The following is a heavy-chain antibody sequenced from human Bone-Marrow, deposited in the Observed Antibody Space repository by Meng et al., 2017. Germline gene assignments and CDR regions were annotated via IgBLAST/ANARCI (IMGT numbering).Heavy chain of an antibody. J-gene: IGHJ4*01. Sequence: VQLVESGGGLVQPGRSLRRSGAASGFTFSSYAMSWVRQAPGKGLEWVGRMKSNVDGGTVDYAAAVKGRFFISRDDSENTFYLQMNSLKTEDTAVYYCSGHVDYWGHGTLVTVSS. CDR3: SGHVDY. CDR2: MKSNVDGGTV. CDR1: GFTFSSYA. V-gene: IGHV3-15*01.